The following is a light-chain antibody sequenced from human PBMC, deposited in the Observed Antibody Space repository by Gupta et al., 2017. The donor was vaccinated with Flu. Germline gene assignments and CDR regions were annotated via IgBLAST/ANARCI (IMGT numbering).Light chain of an antibody. Sequence: QSALTQPASVSGSPGPSITLSCTGTSSEVGGYDYVSWYQQHPGKAPKLVIYEVSNRPSGVSTRFSGSNSGNTASLAITGLQAEDEADYYCSSYTSSSTLEVVGGGTKLTVL. CDR2: EVS. CDR3: SSYTSSSTLEV. J-gene: IGLJ3*02. V-gene: IGLV2-14*01. CDR1: SSEVGGYDY.